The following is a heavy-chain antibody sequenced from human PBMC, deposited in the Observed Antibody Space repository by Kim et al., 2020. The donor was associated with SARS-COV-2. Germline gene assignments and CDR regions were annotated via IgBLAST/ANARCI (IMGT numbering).Heavy chain of an antibody. J-gene: IGHJ6*02. CDR2: ISYDGSNK. V-gene: IGHV3-33*05. D-gene: IGHD3-10*01. Sequence: GGSLRLSCAASGFTFSSYGMHWVRQAPGKGLEWVAVISYDGSNKYYADSVKGRFTISRDNSKNTLYLQMNSLRAEDTAVYYCARDGRGGWFGKLYYYYGMDVWGQGTTVTVSS. CDR3: ARDGRGGWFGKLYYYYGMDV. CDR1: GFTFSSYG.